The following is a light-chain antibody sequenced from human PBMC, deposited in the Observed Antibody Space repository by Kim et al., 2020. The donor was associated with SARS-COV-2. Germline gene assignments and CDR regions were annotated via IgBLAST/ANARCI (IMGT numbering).Light chain of an antibody. J-gene: IGKJ1*01. V-gene: IGKV3-20*01. CDR3: QQYDTSPWT. CDR1: QSVSSSY. Sequence: EIVLTQSPGTLSLSPGERATLSCRASQSVSSSYLAWYQQKPGQAPRLLIYGASSRVTGIPDRFSGSWSGTDFTLTISRLEPEDFAVYFCQQYDTSPWTFGQGTKVDIK. CDR2: GAS.